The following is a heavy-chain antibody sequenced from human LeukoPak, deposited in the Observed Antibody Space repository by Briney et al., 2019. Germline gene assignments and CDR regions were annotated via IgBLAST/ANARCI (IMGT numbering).Heavy chain of an antibody. J-gene: IGHJ4*02. Sequence: PSETLSLTCTVSGGSISSYYWSSIRQPPGQGLEWIGYISYSGSTNYNPSLNSRVTISVDTSKNQVSLKLTSVTAADTAVYYCATVDTAMGKDSWGQGTLVTVSS. V-gene: IGHV4-59*08. CDR1: GGSISSYY. CDR3: ATVDTAMGKDS. D-gene: IGHD5-18*01. CDR2: ISYSGST.